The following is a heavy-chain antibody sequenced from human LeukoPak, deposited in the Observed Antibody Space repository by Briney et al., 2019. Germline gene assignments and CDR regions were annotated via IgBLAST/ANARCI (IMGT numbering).Heavy chain of an antibody. Sequence: GGSLRLSCAASGFTFSSYSMNWVRQAPGKGLEWVSSISSSSSYIYYADSVKGRFTISRDNAKNSLYLQMNSLRAEDTAVYYCARRRDGYNYFDYWAREPWSPSPQ. CDR1: GFTFSSYS. CDR3: ARRRDGYNYFDY. V-gene: IGHV3-21*01. D-gene: IGHD5-24*01. J-gene: IGHJ4*02. CDR2: ISSSSSYI.